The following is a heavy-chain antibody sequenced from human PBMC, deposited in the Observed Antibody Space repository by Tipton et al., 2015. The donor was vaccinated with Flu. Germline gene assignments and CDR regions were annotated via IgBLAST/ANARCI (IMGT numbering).Heavy chain of an antibody. D-gene: IGHD7-27*01. CDR3: ARDPGLSGGPSWYDP. J-gene: IGHJ5*02. CDR1: GDSVSSTTAT. Sequence: QLVQSGAEVKPSQTLSLPCGIAGDSVSSTTATWNWIRQSSSRGLEWLGRTYYRSNWNYDYATSVRGRISITAETSMNQITLHLNSLTPEDTAVYYGARDPGLSGGPSWYDPWGQGTLVTVSA. CDR2: TYYRSNWNY. V-gene: IGHV6-1*01.